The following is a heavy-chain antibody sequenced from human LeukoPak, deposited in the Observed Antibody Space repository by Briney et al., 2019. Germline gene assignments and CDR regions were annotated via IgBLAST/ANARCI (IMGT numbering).Heavy chain of an antibody. CDR3: ARSSGGQAIFGVVIHHDY. D-gene: IGHD3-3*01. CDR2: IYYCGST. V-gene: IGHV4-59*11. Sequence: SETLSLTCTVSGGSISSHYWSWIRQPPGKGLEWIGYIYYCGSTNYNPSLKSRVTISVDTSKNQFSLKLSSVTAADTAVYYCARSSGGQAIFGVVIHHDYWGQGTLVTVSS. CDR1: GGSISSHY. J-gene: IGHJ4*02.